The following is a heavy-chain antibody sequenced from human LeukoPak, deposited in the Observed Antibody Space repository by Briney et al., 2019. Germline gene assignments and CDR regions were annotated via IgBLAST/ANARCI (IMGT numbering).Heavy chain of an antibody. J-gene: IGHJ3*02. CDR2: IYSGGST. Sequence: GGSLRLSCAASGFTVSTKFMGWVRQAPGKGLEWVSIIYSGGSTQYADSVKGRFTISRDTSKNTLYLQMNSLRAEDTAVYYCAKEYRRLWFGLSAFDIWGQGTVVTVSS. CDR1: GFTVSTKF. V-gene: IGHV3-53*01. D-gene: IGHD3-10*01. CDR3: AKEYRRLWFGLSAFDI.